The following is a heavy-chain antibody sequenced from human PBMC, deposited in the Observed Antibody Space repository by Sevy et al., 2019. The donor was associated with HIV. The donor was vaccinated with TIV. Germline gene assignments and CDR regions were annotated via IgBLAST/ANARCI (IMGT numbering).Heavy chain of an antibody. CDR1: GDSISSGIYS. CDR3: ARDSGDYPYYFDH. Sequence: SETLSLTCAVSGDSISSGIYSWNWIRQPPGKGLEWIGYIYHTGNTYYNPSLRSRVTISVETSKNHFSLKLTSVTAADTAVYYCARDSGDYPYYFDHWGQEPWSPSPQ. D-gene: IGHD2-21*02. CDR2: IYHTGNT. J-gene: IGHJ4*01. V-gene: IGHV4-30-2*01.